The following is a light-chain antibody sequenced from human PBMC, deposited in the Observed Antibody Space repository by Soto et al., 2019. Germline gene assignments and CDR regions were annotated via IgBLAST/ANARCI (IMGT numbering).Light chain of an antibody. CDR3: SSFTTSSTLVV. Sequence: QSALTQPASVSGSPEQSITISCTGTSSDIGGYNFVSWYQHHPGKAPKLMIYEVNNRPSGVSSRFSGSKSGNTASLTISGLQTEDEADYYCSSFTTSSTLVVFGGGTKVTVL. CDR2: EVN. J-gene: IGLJ2*01. CDR1: SSDIGGYNF. V-gene: IGLV2-14*01.